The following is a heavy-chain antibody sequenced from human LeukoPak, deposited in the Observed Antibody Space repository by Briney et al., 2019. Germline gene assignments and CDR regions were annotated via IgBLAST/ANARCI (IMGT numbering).Heavy chain of an antibody. D-gene: IGHD3-10*01. Sequence: GGSPRLSCAASGFTFSSYAMSWVRQAPGKGLEWVSAISGSGGSTYCADSVKGRFTISRDNSKNTLYLQMNSLRAEDTAVYYCAKDRLVQGVYDYWGQGTLVTVSS. CDR3: AKDRLVQGVYDY. CDR1: GFTFSSYA. V-gene: IGHV3-23*01. CDR2: ISGSGGST. J-gene: IGHJ4*02.